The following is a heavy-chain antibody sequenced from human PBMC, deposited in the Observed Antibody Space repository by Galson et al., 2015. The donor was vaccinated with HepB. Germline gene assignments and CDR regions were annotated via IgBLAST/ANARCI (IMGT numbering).Heavy chain of an antibody. D-gene: IGHD3-10*01. CDR2: IKSKTDGGTT. CDR1: GFTFSNDW. Sequence: LRLSCAASGFTFSNDWMSWVRQAPGKGLEWVGRIKSKTDGGTTDYAAPVKGRFIISRDDSINTLYLQMNSLKTEDTAVYYCTTKFYGSKRPYYSYGMDVWGQGTTVTVSS. J-gene: IGHJ6*02. CDR3: TTKFYGSKRPYYSYGMDV. V-gene: IGHV3-15*01.